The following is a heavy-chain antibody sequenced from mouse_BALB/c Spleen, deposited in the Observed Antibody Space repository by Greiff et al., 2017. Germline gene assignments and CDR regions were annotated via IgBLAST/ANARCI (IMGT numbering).Heavy chain of an antibody. Sequence: EVQGVESGGGLVQPGGSRKLSCAASGFTFSSFGMHWVRQAPEKGLEWVAYISSGSSTIYYADTVKGRFTISRDNPKNTLFLQMTSLRSEDTAMYYCARRGLGDAMDYWGQGTSVTVSS. D-gene: IGHD3-3*01. CDR3: ARRGLGDAMDY. J-gene: IGHJ4*01. CDR2: ISSGSSTI. V-gene: IGHV5-17*02. CDR1: GFTFSSFG.